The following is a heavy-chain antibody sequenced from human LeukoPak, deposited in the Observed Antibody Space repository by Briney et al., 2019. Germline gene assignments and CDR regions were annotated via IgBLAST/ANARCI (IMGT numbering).Heavy chain of an antibody. CDR1: GFTFSSYA. D-gene: IGHD6-19*01. J-gene: IGHJ4*02. CDR2: ISGSGGST. V-gene: IGHV3-23*01. CDR3: AKDFSPGIAVAGTLIY. Sequence: AGGSLRLSCAASGFTFSSYAMSWVRQAPGKGLEWVSAISGSGGSTYYADSVKGRFTISRDNSKNTLYLQMNSLRAEDTAVYYCAKDFSPGIAVAGTLIYWGQGTLVTVSS.